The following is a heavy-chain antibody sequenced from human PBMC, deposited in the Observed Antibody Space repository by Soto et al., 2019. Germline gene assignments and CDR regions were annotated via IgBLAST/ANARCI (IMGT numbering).Heavy chain of an antibody. V-gene: IGHV3-7*01. CDR2: IKTDGSEK. CDR3: ARVWFYNSALSSRSYDY. Sequence: PGGSLRLSCAASGFTLSSHWMSWVRQAPGRGLEWVASIKTDGSEKYYVDSVKGRFTISRDNAENSLYLQMNSLRAEDTAMYYCARVWFYNSALSSRSYDYWGQGALVTVSS. CDR1: GFTLSSHW. J-gene: IGHJ4*02. D-gene: IGHD6-19*01.